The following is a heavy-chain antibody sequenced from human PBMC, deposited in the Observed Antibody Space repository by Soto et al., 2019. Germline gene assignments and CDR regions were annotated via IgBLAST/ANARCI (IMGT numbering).Heavy chain of an antibody. J-gene: IGHJ4*02. Sequence: QVQLQESGPGLVKPSQTLSLTCTVSGAYVNTGGYYWSWVRQYPGKGLEWIGYIYHSGDTYYNPSLKSRLTISVDTSKNHFSLSLSSVTVADMAVYYCARAPGNERLDYWGQGTLVIVSS. CDR3: ARAPGNERLDY. CDR1: GAYVNTGGYY. CDR2: IYHSGDT. V-gene: IGHV4-31*03. D-gene: IGHD1-1*01.